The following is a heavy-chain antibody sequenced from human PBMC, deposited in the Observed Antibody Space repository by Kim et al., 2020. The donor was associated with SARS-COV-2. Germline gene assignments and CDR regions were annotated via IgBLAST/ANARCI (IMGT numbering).Heavy chain of an antibody. D-gene: IGHD2-15*01. V-gene: IGHV3-23*03. Sequence: GGSLRLSCAASGFTFSSYAMSWVRQAPGKGLEWVSVIYSGGSSTYYADSVKGRFTISRDNSKNTLYLQMNSLRAEDTAVYYCAKVSENCSGGSCYSTNYYYGMDVWGQGTTVTVSS. CDR3: AKVSENCSGGSCYSTNYYYGMDV. CDR1: GFTFSSYA. CDR2: IYSGGSST. J-gene: IGHJ6*02.